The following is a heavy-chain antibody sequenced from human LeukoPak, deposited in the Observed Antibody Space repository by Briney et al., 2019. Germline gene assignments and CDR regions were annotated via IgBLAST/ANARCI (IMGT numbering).Heavy chain of an antibody. Sequence: GGSLRLSCAASGFTFSSYAMHWVRQAPGKGLEWVAVISYDGSNKYYADSVKGRFTISRDNSKNTLYLQMNSLRAEDTAVYYCAKRAARSGSYCDYWGQGTLVTVSS. CDR3: AKRAARSGSYCDY. CDR1: GFTFSSYA. D-gene: IGHD1-26*01. CDR2: ISYDGSNK. V-gene: IGHV3-30*04. J-gene: IGHJ4*02.